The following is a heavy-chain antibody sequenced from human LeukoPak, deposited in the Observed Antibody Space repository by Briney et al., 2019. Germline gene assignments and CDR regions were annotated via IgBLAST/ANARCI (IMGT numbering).Heavy chain of an antibody. CDR3: ARGIFPGYCSSTSCYYYYYGMDV. CDR1: GGSFSGYY. V-gene: IGHV4-34*01. J-gene: IGHJ6*02. Sequence: PSETLSLTCAVYGGSFSGYYWSWIRLPPGKGLEWIGEINHSGSTNYNPSLKSRVTISVDTSKNQFSLKLSSVTAADTAVYYCARGIFPGYCSSTSCYYYYYGMDVWGQGTTVTVSS. CDR2: INHSGST. D-gene: IGHD2-2*01.